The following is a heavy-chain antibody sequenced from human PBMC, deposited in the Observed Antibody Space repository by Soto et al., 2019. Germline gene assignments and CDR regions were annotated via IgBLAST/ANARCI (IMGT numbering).Heavy chain of an antibody. D-gene: IGHD4-17*01. CDR1: GGSFSGYY. CDR2: INHSGST. J-gene: IGHJ6*02. CDR3: AREKTTTYYYYGMDV. Sequence: TSETLSLTCAVYGGSFSGYYWSWIRQPPGKGLEWTGEINHSGSTNYNPSLKSRVTISVDTSRNQFSLKLSSVTAADTAVYYCAREKTTTYYYYGMDVWGQGTTVTVSS. V-gene: IGHV4-34*01.